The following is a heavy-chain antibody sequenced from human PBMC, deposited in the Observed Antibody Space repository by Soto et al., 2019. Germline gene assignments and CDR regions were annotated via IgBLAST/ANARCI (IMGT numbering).Heavy chain of an antibody. Sequence: QVQLQESGPGLVKPSQTLSLTCTVSGGSISSGGYYWSWIRQHPGKGLEWIGYIYYSGSTYYNPALKSRVTLSVDTSKNQFSLKLSSVTAADTAVYYCARDPADCGGDCFLWYFDLWGRGTLVTVSS. CDR3: ARDPADCGGDCFLWYFDL. J-gene: IGHJ2*01. CDR1: GGSISSGGYY. D-gene: IGHD2-21*02. V-gene: IGHV4-31*03. CDR2: IYYSGST.